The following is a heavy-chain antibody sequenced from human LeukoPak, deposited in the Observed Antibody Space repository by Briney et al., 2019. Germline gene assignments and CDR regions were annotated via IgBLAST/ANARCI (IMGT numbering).Heavy chain of an antibody. CDR2: INQDGSEK. D-gene: IGHD3-10*01. CDR1: GFTFSNSW. Sequence: GGSLRLSCATSGFTFSNSWMTWVRQAPGKGLEWVANINQDGSEKYYVDFVKGRVTISRDNAKNSMYLQINSLRAEDTAVYYCARGSAQFPTYYYYYMDVWGKGTTVTVSS. J-gene: IGHJ6*03. CDR3: ARGSAQFPTYYYYYMDV. V-gene: IGHV3-7*01.